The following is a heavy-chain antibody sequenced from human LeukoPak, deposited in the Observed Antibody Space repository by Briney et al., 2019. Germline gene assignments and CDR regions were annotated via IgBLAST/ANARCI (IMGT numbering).Heavy chain of an antibody. CDR2: IHYSGST. V-gene: IGHV4-59*01. J-gene: IGHJ4*02. D-gene: IGHD5-12*01. Sequence: SETLSLTCTVSGGSISSYYWSWIRQPPGKGLEWIGYIHYSGSTNYNPSLKSRVTISVDTSKNQFSLKLSSVTAADTAVYYCARVPIRVRSGYDLGAIDYWGQGTLVTVSS. CDR1: GGSISSYY. CDR3: ARVPIRVRSGYDLGAIDY.